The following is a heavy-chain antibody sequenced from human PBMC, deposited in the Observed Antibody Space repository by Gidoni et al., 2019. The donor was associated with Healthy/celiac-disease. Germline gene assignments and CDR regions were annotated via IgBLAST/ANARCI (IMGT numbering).Heavy chain of an antibody. Sequence: EVQLVESGGGLVQPGGSLRLSCAASGFTVSSNYMSWVRQAPGKGLEVVSVIYSGGSTYYADSVKGRFTISRDNSKNTLYLQMNSLRAEDTAVYYCARIFIAAPVLDAFDIWGQGTMVTVSS. CDR3: ARIFIAAPVLDAFDI. CDR2: IYSGGST. D-gene: IGHD6-6*01. J-gene: IGHJ3*02. CDR1: GFTVSSNY. V-gene: IGHV3-66*01.